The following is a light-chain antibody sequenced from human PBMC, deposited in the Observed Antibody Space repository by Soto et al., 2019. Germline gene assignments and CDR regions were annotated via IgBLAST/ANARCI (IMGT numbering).Light chain of an antibody. V-gene: IGKV3-11*01. CDR2: DAS. CDR3: QQRSNWPPVT. Sequence: EMVLTQSPATLSLSPGERATLSCRASQSVSSYLAWYQQKPGQAPRLLIYDASNMATGIPARFSGSGSGTAFTLTISSLEPEDFSIYYCQQRSNWPPVTFGGGTKVEIK. CDR1: QSVSSY. J-gene: IGKJ4*01.